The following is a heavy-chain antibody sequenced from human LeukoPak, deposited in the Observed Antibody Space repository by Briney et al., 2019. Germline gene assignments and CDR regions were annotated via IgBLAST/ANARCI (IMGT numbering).Heavy chain of an antibody. J-gene: IGHJ4*02. CDR1: GGSISSYY. Sequence: PSETLSLTCTVSGGSISSYYWSWIRQPAGKGLEWIGYIYYSGSTYYNPSLKSRVTISVDTSKNQFSLKLSSVTAADTAVYYCARGRTRDGFDYWGQGTLVTVSS. CDR2: IYYSGST. CDR3: ARGRTRDGFDY. V-gene: IGHV4-59*12.